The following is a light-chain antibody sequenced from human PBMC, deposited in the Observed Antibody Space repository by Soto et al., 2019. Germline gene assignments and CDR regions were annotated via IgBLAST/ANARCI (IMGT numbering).Light chain of an antibody. J-gene: IGLJ2*01. CDR2: DNS. V-gene: IGLV1-40*01. CDR3: QSYDSSLSVI. CDR1: GSTFGAGYD. Sequence: QSVLTQPPSVSGAPGQRVTISCTGSGSTFGAGYDVHWYQQLPGSAPKLLISDNSNRPSGVPDRFSGSKSGTSASLAISGLQAEDEAHYYCQSYDSSLSVIFGGGTKLTVL.